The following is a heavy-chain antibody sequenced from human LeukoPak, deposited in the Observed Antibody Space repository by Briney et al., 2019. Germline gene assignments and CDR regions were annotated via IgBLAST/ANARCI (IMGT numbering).Heavy chain of an antibody. CDR1: GYTFTTYG. CDR3: ARDMVQYTHGEGGY. J-gene: IGHJ4*02. Sequence: ASVKVSCKASGYTFTTYGITWVRQAPGEGLEWMGWISTYSGNTNYALKFQGRLTMTTDTYTSTVNMELRSLRSDDTAVYYCARDMVQYTHGEGGYWGQGTLVTVSS. V-gene: IGHV1-18*01. CDR2: ISTYSGNT. D-gene: IGHD4/OR15-4a*01.